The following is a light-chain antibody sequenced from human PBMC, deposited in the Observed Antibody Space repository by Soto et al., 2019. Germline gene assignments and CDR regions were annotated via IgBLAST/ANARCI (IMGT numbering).Light chain of an antibody. J-gene: IGKJ4*01. CDR2: GAS. CDR3: QQYNDWPLT. Sequence: EIVMTQSPATLSVSPGDGATLSCRASQSVDSNLAWYQQKPGQTPRLLMYGASTRPTGIPARFSGSGSGTEVTLTLISLQSEDSAVYYCQQYNDWPLTFGGGTKVEIK. CDR1: QSVDSN. V-gene: IGKV3D-15*01.